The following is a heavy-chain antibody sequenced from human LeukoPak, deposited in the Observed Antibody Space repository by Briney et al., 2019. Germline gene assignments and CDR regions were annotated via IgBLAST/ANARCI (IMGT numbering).Heavy chain of an antibody. CDR3: ARAELEQFGVLSGWYFDV. J-gene: IGHJ2*01. Sequence: ASVKVSCKASGYTLTMYYIHWVRQAPGQGLEWIGMINPNDGNTVFAQKFQGRATVTRDMSTSTVHMDLSSLISEDTAVYYCARAELEQFGVLSGWYFDVWSRGTLVTVSS. CDR1: GYTLTMYY. D-gene: IGHD3-10*01. CDR2: INPNDGNT. V-gene: IGHV1-46*01.